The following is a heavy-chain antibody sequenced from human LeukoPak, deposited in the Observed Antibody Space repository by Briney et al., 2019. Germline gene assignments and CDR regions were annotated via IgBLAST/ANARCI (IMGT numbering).Heavy chain of an antibody. V-gene: IGHV4-4*07. Sequence: SETLSLTCTVSGGSISSYYWSWIRQPAGKGLEWIGRIYTSGSTNYNPSLKSRVTMSVDTSKNQFSLKLSSVTAADTAVYYCAREGVTYYDFWSGRGPFDYWGQGTLVTVSS. J-gene: IGHJ4*02. CDR3: AREGVTYYDFWSGRGPFDY. D-gene: IGHD3-3*01. CDR1: GGSISSYY. CDR2: IYTSGST.